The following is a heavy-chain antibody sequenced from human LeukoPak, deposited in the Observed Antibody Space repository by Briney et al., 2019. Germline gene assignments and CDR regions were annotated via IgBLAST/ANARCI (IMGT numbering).Heavy chain of an antibody. V-gene: IGHV4-61*02. J-gene: IGHJ5*02. Sequence: KPSETLSLTCTVSGESISSYRYYWNWIRQPPGKGLEWIGRIYNTGNTNYNPSLESRVTISVDTSKNQFSLKLSSVTAADTAVYYCTRRGDAWGQGTLVTVSS. CDR1: GESISSYRYY. CDR2: IYNTGNT. D-gene: IGHD3-16*01. CDR3: TRRGDA.